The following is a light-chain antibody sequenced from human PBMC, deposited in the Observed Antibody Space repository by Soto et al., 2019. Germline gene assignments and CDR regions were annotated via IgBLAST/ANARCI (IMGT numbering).Light chain of an antibody. CDR2: RGN. CDR3: SSYTSSSTLYV. Sequence: QSVLTQPPSVSGTPGQRVNISCSGSSSNIGRDYVYWYQQFPGTAPKLLIYRGNQRPSGVPDRFSGSKSGNTASLTISGLQAEDEADYYCSSYTSSSTLYVFGTGTQLTVL. CDR1: SSNIGRDY. V-gene: IGLV1-47*01. J-gene: IGLJ1*01.